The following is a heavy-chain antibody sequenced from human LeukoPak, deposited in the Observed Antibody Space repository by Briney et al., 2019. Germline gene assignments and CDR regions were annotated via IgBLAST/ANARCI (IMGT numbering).Heavy chain of an antibody. CDR3: ARGPNYYYGMDV. CDR2: ISASGST. Sequence: SETLSLTCTVSNGSISIYYWSWVRQPAGKGLEWIGRISASGSTNYNPSLKSRVTMSVDTSKNQFSLKLSSVTAADTAVYSCARGPNYYYGMDVWGQGTTVTVSS. CDR1: NGSISIYY. V-gene: IGHV4-4*07. J-gene: IGHJ6*02.